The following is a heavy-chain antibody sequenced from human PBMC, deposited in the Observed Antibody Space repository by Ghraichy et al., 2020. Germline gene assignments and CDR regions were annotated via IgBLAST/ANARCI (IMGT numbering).Heavy chain of an antibody. D-gene: IGHD1/OR15-1a*01. CDR1: GDSVSRFY. CDR2: IYHSGST. V-gene: IGHV4-59*02. Sequence: ETLSLTCSVSGDSVSRFYWSWTRQPPGKGLEWIGYIYHSGSTMYNPSLKSRVTMSVDTSKNQFSLNLRSVTEADTAVYYCARWRNNMDVWRQGTTVTVSS. CDR3: ARWRNNMDV. J-gene: IGHJ6*02.